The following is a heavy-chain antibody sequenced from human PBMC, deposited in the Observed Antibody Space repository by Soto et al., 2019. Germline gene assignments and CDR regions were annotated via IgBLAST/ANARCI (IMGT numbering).Heavy chain of an antibody. V-gene: IGHV3-33*01. CDR2: IWYDGSNK. CDR1: GFTFSSYG. D-gene: IGHD5-18*01. J-gene: IGHJ6*02. CDR3: ARDRVETRYYYYGMDV. Sequence: RLSCAASGFTFSSYGMHWVRQAPGKGLEWVAVIWYDGSNKYYADSVKGRFTISRDNSKNTLYLQMNSLRAEDTAVYYCARDRVETRYYYYGMDVWGQGTTVTVSS.